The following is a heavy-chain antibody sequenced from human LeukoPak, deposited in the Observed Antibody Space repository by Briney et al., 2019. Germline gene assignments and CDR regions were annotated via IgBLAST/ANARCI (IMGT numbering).Heavy chain of an antibody. CDR1: RFTFSSYE. Sequence: PGGSLRLSCAASRFTFSSYEMNWVRQAPGKGLEWVSYTSSSGSSIYYADSVKGRFTISRDNAKNSLYLQMNSLRAEDTAVYYCATYASSWYLDYWGQGTLVTVSS. J-gene: IGHJ4*02. CDR3: ATYASSWYLDY. D-gene: IGHD6-13*01. V-gene: IGHV3-48*03. CDR2: TSSSGSSI.